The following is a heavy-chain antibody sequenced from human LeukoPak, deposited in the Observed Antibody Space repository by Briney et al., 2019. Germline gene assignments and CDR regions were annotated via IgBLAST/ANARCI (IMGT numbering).Heavy chain of an antibody. CDR3: ARGTYFYDSSSYNPPTTRHDY. CDR2: ISSSSAYI. V-gene: IGHV3-21*01. D-gene: IGHD3-22*01. CDR1: GFTFSSYS. Sequence: GGSLRLSCAASGFTFSSYSMSWVRQAPGKGQEWVSSISSSSAYIYYANSVKGRFTISRDNAKNSLNLQMNTLRAEDTAVYYCARGTYFYDSSSYNPPTTRHDYWGQATLDTVSS. J-gene: IGHJ4*02.